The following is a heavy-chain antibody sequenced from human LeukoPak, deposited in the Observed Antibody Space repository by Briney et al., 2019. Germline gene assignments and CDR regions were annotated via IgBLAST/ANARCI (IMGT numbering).Heavy chain of an antibody. Sequence: ASVKVSCKASGYTFTGYYMHWVRQAPAQGLEGMGRINPNSGGTNYAQKFQGRVTMTRDTSISTAYMELSSLTFDSTAVEYSAGSHFSRSDFAYWGRGTLVTVSS. D-gene: IGHD2/OR15-2a*01. J-gene: IGHJ4*02. CDR2: INPNSGGT. CDR3: AGSHFSRSDFAY. V-gene: IGHV1-2*06. CDR1: GYTFTGYY.